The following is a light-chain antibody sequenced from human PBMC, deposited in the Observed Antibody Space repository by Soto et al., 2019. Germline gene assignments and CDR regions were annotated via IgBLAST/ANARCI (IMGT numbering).Light chain of an antibody. CDR2: AVS. V-gene: IGLV2-14*01. CDR3: SSYTTNSTPYV. Sequence: QSALTQPASVSGSPGQSITISCTGSSSDVGGYNYVSWYQQHPGKAPKLFIYAVSNRPSGVSNRFSGSKSGNTASLTISGLQAEDEADYYCSSYTTNSTPYVFGTGTKLTVL. CDR1: SSDVGGYNY. J-gene: IGLJ1*01.